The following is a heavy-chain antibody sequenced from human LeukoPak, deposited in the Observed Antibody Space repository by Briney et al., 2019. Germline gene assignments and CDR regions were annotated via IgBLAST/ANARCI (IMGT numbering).Heavy chain of an antibody. CDR1: GFTFSSFG. Sequence: PGGSLRLSCAASGFTFSSFGMHWFRQFPGKGLEWVAYIRSDGSNKQYADSVRGRFTISRDNSNNTLYVQLNSLRTEDTAVYYCAKLGSSTAQAYWGQGTLVTVSS. V-gene: IGHV3-30*02. D-gene: IGHD1-26*01. CDR3: AKLGSSTAQAY. J-gene: IGHJ4*02. CDR2: IRSDGSNK.